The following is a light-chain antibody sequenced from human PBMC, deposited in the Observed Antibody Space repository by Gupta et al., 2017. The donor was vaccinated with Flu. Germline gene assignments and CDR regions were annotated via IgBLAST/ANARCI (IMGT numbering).Light chain of an antibody. Sequence: PFSLSASVGDRVTITGRSSQGIRNDLGWFQQRTGKAPKRLIYTASSLQSGVPSRCSGSGSGTEFTLTISSLQPDDFATYYCLQHNSYPLTFGGGTKVEIK. J-gene: IGKJ4*01. V-gene: IGKV1-17*01. CDR3: LQHNSYPLT. CDR1: QGIRND. CDR2: TAS.